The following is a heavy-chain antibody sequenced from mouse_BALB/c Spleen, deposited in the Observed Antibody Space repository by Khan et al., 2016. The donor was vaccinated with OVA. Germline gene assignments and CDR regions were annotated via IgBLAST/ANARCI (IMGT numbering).Heavy chain of an antibody. J-gene: IGHJ3*01. CDR3: TRLAYYYDSEGFAY. Sequence: EVQVVESGGDLVKPGGSLKLSCAASGFTFSTYGMSWVRQTPDRRLEWVATVSTGGGYTYYPDSVKGRSTISIDNAKNTLYLQMNSLKSEDTAMFYCTRLAYYYDSEGFAYWGQGTLVTVSA. CDR1: GFTFSTYG. V-gene: IGHV5-6*01. D-gene: IGHD1-1*01. CDR2: VSTGGGYT.